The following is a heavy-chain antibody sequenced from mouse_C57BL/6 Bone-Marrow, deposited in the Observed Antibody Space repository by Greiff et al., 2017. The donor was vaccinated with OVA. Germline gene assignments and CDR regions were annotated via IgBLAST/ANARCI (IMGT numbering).Heavy chain of an antibody. CDR1: GFTFSSYA. J-gene: IGHJ3*01. D-gene: IGHD1-1*01. CDR2: ISSGGDYI. Sequence: EVMLVESGEGLVKPGGSLKLSCAASGFTFSSYAMSWVRQTPEKRLEWVAYISSGGDYIYYADTVKGRFTISRDNARNTLYLQMSSLKSEDTAMYYCTRDGIYYAWFAYWGQGTLVTVSA. CDR3: TRDGIYYAWFAY. V-gene: IGHV5-9-1*02.